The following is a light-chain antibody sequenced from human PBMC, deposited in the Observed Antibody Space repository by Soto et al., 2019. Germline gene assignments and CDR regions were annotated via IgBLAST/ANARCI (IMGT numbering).Light chain of an antibody. Sequence: EIVLTQSPATLSLSSGERATLSCRASHSVRSSLAWYQQQPGQAPRLLIYDASNRATGIPARFSGSGSGTDFTLTISSLEPNDLAIYYCQQRSNWPGTFGRGTKVEIE. V-gene: IGKV3-11*01. CDR1: HSVRSS. J-gene: IGKJ4*02. CDR3: QQRSNWPGT. CDR2: DAS.